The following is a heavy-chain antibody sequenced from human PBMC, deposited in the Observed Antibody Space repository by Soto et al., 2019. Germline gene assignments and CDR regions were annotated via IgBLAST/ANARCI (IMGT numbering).Heavy chain of an antibody. D-gene: IGHD3-22*01. CDR1: GGSISSGSYS. CDR3: ARAPNYYDSSGYYYGAFDI. Sequence: SETLSLTCAVSGGSISSGSYSWSWIRQPPGKGLEWIGYIYHSGSTYYNPSLKSRVTISVDRSKNQFSLKLSSVTAADTAVYYCARAPNYYDSSGYYYGAFDIWGQGTMVTVSS. V-gene: IGHV4-30-2*01. J-gene: IGHJ3*02. CDR2: IYHSGST.